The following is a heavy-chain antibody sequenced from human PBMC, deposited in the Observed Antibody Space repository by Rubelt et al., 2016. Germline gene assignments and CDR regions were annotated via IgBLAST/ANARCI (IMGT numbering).Heavy chain of an antibody. V-gene: IGHV4-61*05. J-gene: IGHJ4*02. Sequence: QLQLQESGPGLVKPSETLSLTCTVSGGSITSSNYYWGWIRQPPGKGLEWIGYIYYSGSTNYNPSLTSRVTIAVDTSKNQFSLKLSSVTAADTAVYYCARSKYGDHADYWGQGTLVTVSS. CDR3: ARSKYGDHADY. CDR1: GGSITSSNYY. CDR2: IYYSGST. D-gene: IGHD4-17*01.